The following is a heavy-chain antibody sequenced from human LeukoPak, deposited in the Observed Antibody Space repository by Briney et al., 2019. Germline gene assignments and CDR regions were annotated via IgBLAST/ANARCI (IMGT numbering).Heavy chain of an antibody. CDR2: IKSKSDGGTT. D-gene: IGHD2-2*01. Sequence: GGSLRLSCAASGFTFNNAWMSWVRQAPGKGLEWVGRIKSKSDGGTTDYTAPVKGRFTISRDDLKNTLYLQMNSLKTEDTAVYYCTRDGVGCSSTSCFNYYYYYYMDVWGKGTTVTVSS. CDR1: GFTFNNAW. V-gene: IGHV3-15*01. J-gene: IGHJ6*03. CDR3: TRDGVGCSSTSCFNYYYYYYMDV.